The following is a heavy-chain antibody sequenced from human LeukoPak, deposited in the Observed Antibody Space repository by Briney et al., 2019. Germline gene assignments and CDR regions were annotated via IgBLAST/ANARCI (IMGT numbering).Heavy chain of an antibody. Sequence: SETLSLTCTVSGGSISSYYWSWIRQPPGKGLEWIGYIYYSGSTNYNPSLKSRVTISVDTSKNQFSLKLSSVTAADTAVYYCARSHFSYYDFWSGYYKGDHWGQGTLVTVSS. CDR1: GGSISSYY. CDR2: IYYSGST. V-gene: IGHV4-59*08. J-gene: IGHJ4*02. CDR3: ARSHFSYYDFWSGYYKGDH. D-gene: IGHD3-3*01.